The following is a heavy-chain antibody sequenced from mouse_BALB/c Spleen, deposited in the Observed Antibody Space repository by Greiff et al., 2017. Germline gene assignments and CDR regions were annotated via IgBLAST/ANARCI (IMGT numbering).Heavy chain of an antibody. D-gene: IGHD1-1*01. V-gene: IGHV3-2*02. CDR2: ISYSGST. J-gene: IGHJ4*01. CDR1: GYSITSDYA. Sequence: EVQLQESGPGLVKPSQSLSLTCTVTGYSITSDYAWNWIRQFPGNKLEWMGYISYSGSTSYNPSLKSRISITRDTSKNQFFLQLNSVTTEDTATYYCARSHYYGSSSYAMDYWGQGTSVTVSS. CDR3: ARSHYYGSSSYAMDY.